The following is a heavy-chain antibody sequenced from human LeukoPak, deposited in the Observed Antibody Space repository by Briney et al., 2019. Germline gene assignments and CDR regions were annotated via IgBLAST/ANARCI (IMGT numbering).Heavy chain of an antibody. CDR2: INTNTGNP. CDR3: ARGHYYDSSGYYWETDY. V-gene: IGHV7-4-1*02. CDR1: GYSFHYYA. D-gene: IGHD3-22*01. J-gene: IGHJ4*02. Sequence: ASVKVSCKASGYSFHYYALNWVRQAPGQGLEWMGWINTNTGNPTYAQGFTGRFVFSLDTSVSTAYLQISSLKAEDTAVYYCARGHYYDSSGYYWETDYWGQGTLVAVSS.